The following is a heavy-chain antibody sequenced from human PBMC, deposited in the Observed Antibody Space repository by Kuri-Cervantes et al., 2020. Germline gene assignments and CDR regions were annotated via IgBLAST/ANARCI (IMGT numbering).Heavy chain of an antibody. V-gene: IGHV3-23*01. CDR1: GFTFSSYA. CDR2: ISGSGGST. CDR3: AREDWLLGS. Sequence: LSLTCAASGFTFSSYAMSWVRQAPGKGLEWVSAISGSGGSTYYADSVKGRFTISRDNAKNSLYLQMNSLRAEDTAVYYCAREDWLLGSWGQGTLVTVSS. J-gene: IGHJ4*02. D-gene: IGHD3/OR15-3a*01.